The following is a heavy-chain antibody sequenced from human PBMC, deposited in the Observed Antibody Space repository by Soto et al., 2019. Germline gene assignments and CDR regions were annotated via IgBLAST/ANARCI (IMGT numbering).Heavy chain of an antibody. CDR2: IYWDDDK. V-gene: IGHV2-5*02. Sequence: QITLNESGPTVVRPTETLTLTCRFSGFSLTTSGVGVCWIRQSPRKAPEVLALIYWDDDKRYRASLKSRLTITKDTTKSQVVLTVSDLDPTDTATYYCAHRVLRTVFGLVTTTAIYFDFWGQGTPVAVSS. CDR3: AHRVLRTVFGLVTTTAIYFDF. J-gene: IGHJ4*02. D-gene: IGHD3-3*01. CDR1: GFSLTTSGVG.